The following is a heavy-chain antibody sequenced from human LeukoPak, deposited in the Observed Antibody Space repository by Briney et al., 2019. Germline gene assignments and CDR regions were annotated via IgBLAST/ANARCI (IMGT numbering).Heavy chain of an antibody. CDR3: ARSPGGALNWFDP. D-gene: IGHD1-1*01. CDR2: IYYSGST. V-gene: IGHV4-39*01. CDR1: GGSISSSSYY. Sequence: PSETLSLTCTVSGGSISSSSYYWGWICQPPGKGLEWIGTIYYSGSTYYNASLKSRVTISVDTSKNQFSLKLSSVTAADTAVYYCARSPGGALNWFDPWGQGTLVTVSS. J-gene: IGHJ5*02.